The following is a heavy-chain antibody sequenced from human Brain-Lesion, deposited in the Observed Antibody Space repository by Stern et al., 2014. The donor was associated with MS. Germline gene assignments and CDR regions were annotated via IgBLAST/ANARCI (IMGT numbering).Heavy chain of an antibody. J-gene: IGHJ4*02. Sequence: MQLVESGPGLVKPSGTLSLTCAVSGGSISSSNWWSWVRQSPGKGLEGIGESDHSGSTIYNPSLKSRVTVSVDKSKNRFSLNLWSVPAADTAVYFCARFPASRPHVFDSWGQGTLVTVSS. CDR2: SDHSGST. D-gene: IGHD6-13*01. CDR1: GGSISSSNW. CDR3: ARFPASRPHVFDS. V-gene: IGHV4-4*02.